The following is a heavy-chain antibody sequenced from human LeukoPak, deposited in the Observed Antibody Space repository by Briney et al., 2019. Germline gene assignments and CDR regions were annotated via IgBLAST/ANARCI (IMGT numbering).Heavy chain of an antibody. J-gene: IGHJ4*02. V-gene: IGHV1-2*02. CDR1: GYTFTGYY. CDR2: INPNSGGT. Sequence: GASVKVSCKASGYTFTGYYMHWVRQAPGQGLEWMGWINPNSGGTNYAQKFQGRVTMTRDTSISTAYMELSRLRSDDTAVYYCARDRVAMVRASPLHRQFVYWGQGTLVTVSS. CDR3: ARDRVAMVRASPLHRQFVY. D-gene: IGHD3-10*01.